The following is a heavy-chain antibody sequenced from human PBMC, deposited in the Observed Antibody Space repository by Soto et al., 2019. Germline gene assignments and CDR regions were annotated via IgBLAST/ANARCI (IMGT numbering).Heavy chain of an antibody. CDR1: GFTFSDHY. Sequence: EVQLVESGGGLVQPGGSLRLSCAASGFTFSDHYLDWVRQAPGKGLEWVGRSRNKANRYTTDYAASVKGRFTISRDDSKNALYLQMNSLKTDDTAVYYCARVRAVAGTGYFDYWGQGTLVTVSS. CDR2: SRNKANRYTT. V-gene: IGHV3-72*01. CDR3: ARVRAVAGTGYFDY. J-gene: IGHJ4*02. D-gene: IGHD6-19*01.